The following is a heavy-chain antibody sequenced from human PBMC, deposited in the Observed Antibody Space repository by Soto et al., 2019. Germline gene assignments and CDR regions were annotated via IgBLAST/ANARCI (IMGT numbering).Heavy chain of an antibody. Sequence: SETLSLTCAVYGGSFSGYYWSWIRQPPGKGLEWIGEINHSGSTNYNPSLKSRVTISVDTSKNQFSLKLSSVTAADTAVYYCARGPMIVVVITPSSYYFDYWGQGTLVTVSS. J-gene: IGHJ4*02. V-gene: IGHV4-34*01. CDR2: INHSGST. CDR3: ARGPMIVVVITPSSYYFDY. D-gene: IGHD3-22*01. CDR1: GGSFSGYY.